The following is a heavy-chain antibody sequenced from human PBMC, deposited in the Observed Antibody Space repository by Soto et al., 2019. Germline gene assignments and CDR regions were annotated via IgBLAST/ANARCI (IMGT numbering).Heavy chain of an antibody. D-gene: IGHD2-8*02. CDR2: VYNSGGT. CDR3: ASVTGATVNY. Sequence: QVQLQESGPGLVKASETLSLTCTVSADSIDKYYWNWIRQTPGKALEWLGCVYNSGGTNYSPSLEGRLTISRDTSNNQFFLKLNSVTAADTAVYYCASVTGATVNYWGQGTLVTVSS. V-gene: IGHV4-59*01. J-gene: IGHJ4*02. CDR1: ADSIDKYY.